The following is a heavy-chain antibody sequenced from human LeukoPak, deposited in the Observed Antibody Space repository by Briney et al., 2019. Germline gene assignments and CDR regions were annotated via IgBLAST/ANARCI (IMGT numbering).Heavy chain of an antibody. D-gene: IGHD7-27*01. CDR1: GFTFS. CDR3: AKDGNWASVS. J-gene: IGHJ5*02. Sequence: GGSLRLSCVGSGFTFSVHWVRQVPGKGLEWLTFIRHDGTDQHYADSVRGRFTISRDNSKNTVYLQMNSLRPEDTALYYCAKDGNWASVSWGQGTLVTICS. CDR2: IRHDGTDQ. V-gene: IGHV3-30*02.